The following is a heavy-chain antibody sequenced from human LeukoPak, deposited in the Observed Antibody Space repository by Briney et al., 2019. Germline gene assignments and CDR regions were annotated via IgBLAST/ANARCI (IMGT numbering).Heavy chain of an antibody. CDR3: ARGYASSPPELYYFDY. J-gene: IGHJ4*02. Sequence: ASVKVSCKASGYTFTSYAMNWVRQAPGQGLEWMGWINTNTGNPTYAQGFTGRFVFSLDTSVSTAYLQISSLKAEGTAVYYCARGYASSPPELYYFDYWGQGTLVTVSS. CDR2: INTNTGNP. CDR1: GYTFTSYA. D-gene: IGHD1-1*01. V-gene: IGHV7-4-1*02.